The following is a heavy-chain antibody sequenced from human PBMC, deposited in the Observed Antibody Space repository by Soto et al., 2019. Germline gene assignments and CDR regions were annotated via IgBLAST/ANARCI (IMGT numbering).Heavy chain of an antibody. CDR1: GYNFTTYG. J-gene: IGHJ6*01. CDR3: AREGQQQAQETYYYFYGMDI. D-gene: IGHD3-3*01. Sequence: QVHLVQSGGELQKPGASVKVSCKAAGYNFTTYGISWVRQAPGQGLEWMGWISGDSVNTKSAQKLQDRITMTTDTSAGTAYMELRRLRSDDTAVYVCAREGQQQAQETYYYFYGMDIWGQGTTVTVSS. V-gene: IGHV1-18*01. CDR2: ISGDSVNT.